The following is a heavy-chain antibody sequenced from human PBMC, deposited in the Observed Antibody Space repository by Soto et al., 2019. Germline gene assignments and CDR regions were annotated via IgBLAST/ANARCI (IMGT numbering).Heavy chain of an antibody. Sequence: SETLSLTCTVSGGSISSGDYYWSWIRQPPGKGLEWIGYIYYSGSTYYNPSLKSRVTISVDTSKNQFSLKLSAVTAADTAVYYCARDGTTVTTFLRGDDYFYGMDVWGQGTTVTVSS. CDR3: ARDGTTVTTFLRGDDYFYGMDV. V-gene: IGHV4-30-4*01. CDR1: GGSISSGDYY. CDR2: IYYSGST. D-gene: IGHD4-4*01. J-gene: IGHJ6*02.